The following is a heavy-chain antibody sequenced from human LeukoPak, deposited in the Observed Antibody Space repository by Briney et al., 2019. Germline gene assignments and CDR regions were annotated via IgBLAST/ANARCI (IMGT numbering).Heavy chain of an antibody. J-gene: IGHJ4*02. D-gene: IGHD4-23*01. Sequence: SETLSLTCTVSSGSISSYYWSWIRQPPGKGLEWIGYIYYSGSTNYNPSLKSRVTISIDMSKNQFSLKLNSVTAADTAVYYCARRFSTSGNSYFDYWGQGTLVTVSS. CDR3: ARRFSTSGNSYFDY. CDR2: IYYSGST. V-gene: IGHV4-59*01. CDR1: SGSISSYY.